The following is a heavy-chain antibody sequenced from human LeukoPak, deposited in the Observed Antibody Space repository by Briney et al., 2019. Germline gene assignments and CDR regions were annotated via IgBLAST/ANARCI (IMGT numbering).Heavy chain of an antibody. CDR2: VSPSGDIT. V-gene: IGHV3-23*01. J-gene: IGHJ4*02. CDR1: GFTFSTYG. Sequence: GGSLRLSCAASGFTFSTYGMNWVRQAPGKGLEWVSGVSPSGDITYYADSVKGRFTVSRDDSKNTLYLQMNSLRGDDTAVYYCAKDGTSYYYIYYWGQGTLVTVSS. D-gene: IGHD2/OR15-2a*01. CDR3: AKDGTSYYYIYY.